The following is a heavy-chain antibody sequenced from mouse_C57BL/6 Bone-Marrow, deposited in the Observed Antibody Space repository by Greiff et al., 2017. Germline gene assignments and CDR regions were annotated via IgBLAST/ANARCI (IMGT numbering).Heavy chain of an antibody. CDR2: IYPGSGST. Sequence: QVQLQQPGAELVKPGASVKMSFKASCYTFTSYWITWVKLWPGQGLEWIGDIYPGSGSTNYNEKFKSKATLTVDTSSSTAYMQLSSLTSEDSAVYYCARPYYSNYWYFDVWGTGTTVTVSS. CDR1: CYTFTSYW. V-gene: IGHV1-55*01. CDR3: ARPYYSNYWYFDV. J-gene: IGHJ1*03. D-gene: IGHD2-5*01.